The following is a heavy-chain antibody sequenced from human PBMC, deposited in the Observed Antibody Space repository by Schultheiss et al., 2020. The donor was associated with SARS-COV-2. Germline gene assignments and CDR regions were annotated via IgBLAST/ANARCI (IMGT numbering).Heavy chain of an antibody. Sequence: GGSLRLSCAASGFTFSSYWMHWVRQAPGKGLVWVSRINSDGSSTSYADSVKGRFTISRDNSKNTLYLQMNSLRAEDTAVYYCAKDSSSPHHDSFDIWGQGTMVTVSS. V-gene: IGHV3-74*01. CDR3: AKDSSSPHHDSFDI. CDR1: GFTFSSYW. D-gene: IGHD6-6*01. CDR2: INSDGSST. J-gene: IGHJ3*02.